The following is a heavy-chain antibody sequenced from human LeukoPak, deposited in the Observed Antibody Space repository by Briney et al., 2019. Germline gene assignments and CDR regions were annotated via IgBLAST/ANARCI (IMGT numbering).Heavy chain of an antibody. CDR3: ARELPDYGDYGKYYFDY. CDR2: IYPGDSDT. J-gene: IGHJ4*02. CDR1: GYSFTSYW. V-gene: IGHV5-51*01. Sequence: GEPLKISCKGSGYSFTSYWIGWVRQMPGKGLGWMGIIYPGDSDTRYSPSFQGQVTISADKSISTAYLQWSSLKATDTAMYYCARELPDYGDYGKYYFDYWGQGTLVTVSS. D-gene: IGHD4-17*01.